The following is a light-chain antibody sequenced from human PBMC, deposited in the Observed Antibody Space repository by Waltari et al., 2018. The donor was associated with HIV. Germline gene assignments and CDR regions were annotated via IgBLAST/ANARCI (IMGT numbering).Light chain of an antibody. CDR3: QQYGNSPYT. Sequence: EIVLTQSPGTLSLSPGERATLSCRASQSVSSSYLAWYEHKPGQAPRLLIYGASSRATGIPDRFSGSGSGTDFTLTISSVEPEDFAVYYCQQYGNSPYTFGQGTKLEIK. J-gene: IGKJ2*01. V-gene: IGKV3-20*01. CDR1: QSVSSSY. CDR2: GAS.